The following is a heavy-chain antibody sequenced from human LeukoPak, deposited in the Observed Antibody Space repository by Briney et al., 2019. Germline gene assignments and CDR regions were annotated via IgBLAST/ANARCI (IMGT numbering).Heavy chain of an antibody. D-gene: IGHD6-19*01. CDR1: GYTFTNYD. CDR3: ARGGAGPYYYYYYGMDV. J-gene: IGHJ6*02. V-gene: IGHV1-2*06. CDR2: INPNSGGT. Sequence: ASVKVSCKASGYTFTNYDINWVRQAPGQGLEWMGRINPNSGGTNYAQKFQGRVTMTRDTSISTAYMELSRLRSDDTAVYYCARGGAGPYYYYYYGMDVWGQGTTVTVSS.